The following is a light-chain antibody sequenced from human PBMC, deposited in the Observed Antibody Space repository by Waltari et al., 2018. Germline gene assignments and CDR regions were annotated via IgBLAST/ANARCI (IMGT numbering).Light chain of an antibody. CDR1: QSVLYSSNNKNY. CDR2: WAS. Sequence: DIVMTQSPDSLAVSLGERATINCKSSQSVLYSSNNKNYLAWYQQKPGQPPKLLIYWASTRESGVPDRFSGSGSGTDFTLTINSLHAEDVAVYYCHQYYNTPFTFAPGTKVEFK. CDR3: HQYYNTPFT. J-gene: IGKJ3*01. V-gene: IGKV4-1*01.